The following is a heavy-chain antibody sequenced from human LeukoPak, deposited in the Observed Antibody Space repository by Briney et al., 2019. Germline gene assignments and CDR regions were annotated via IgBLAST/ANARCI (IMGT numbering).Heavy chain of an antibody. V-gene: IGHV1-8*03. CDR1: GYTFTSYD. Sequence: ASMKVSCKASGYTFTSYDINWVRQATGQGLEWMGWMNPNSGNTGYAQKFQGRVTITRNTSISTAYMELSSLRSEDTAVYYCAREWGRTIFRVVTPYNWFDPWGQGTLVTVSS. CDR3: AREWGRTIFRVVTPYNWFDP. J-gene: IGHJ5*02. D-gene: IGHD3-3*01. CDR2: MNPNSGNT.